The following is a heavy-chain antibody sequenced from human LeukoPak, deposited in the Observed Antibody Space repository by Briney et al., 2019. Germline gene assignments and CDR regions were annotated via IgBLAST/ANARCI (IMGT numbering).Heavy chain of an antibody. D-gene: IGHD2-21*01. Sequence: PGGSLRLSCAASGFTFINYAMSWVRQAPGKGLEWVSTISGSTVNTYYADSVKGRFTISRDNSKNTLYLQMNSLRAEDTAVYYCARKHETIAFLLAFWGQGTLVTVSS. CDR1: GFTFINYA. V-gene: IGHV3-23*01. J-gene: IGHJ4*02. CDR2: ISGSTVNT. CDR3: ARKHETIAFLLAF.